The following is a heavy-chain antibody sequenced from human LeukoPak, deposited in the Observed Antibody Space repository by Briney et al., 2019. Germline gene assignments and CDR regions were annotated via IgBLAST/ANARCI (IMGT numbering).Heavy chain of an antibody. CDR2: IKQDGSEK. CDR1: GFTFSSYW. V-gene: IGHV3-7*01. CDR3: ARSARENDILTGYPQSYYFDY. J-gene: IGHJ4*02. Sequence: PGGSLRLSCAASGFTFSSYWMSWVRQAPGKGLEWVANIKQDGSEKYYVDSVKGRFTISRDNAKNSLYLQMNSLRAEDTAVYYCARSARENDILTGYPQSYYFDYWGQGTLVTVSS. D-gene: IGHD3-9*01.